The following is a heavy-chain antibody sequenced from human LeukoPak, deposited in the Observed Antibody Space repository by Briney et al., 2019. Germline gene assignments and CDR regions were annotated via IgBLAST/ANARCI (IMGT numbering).Heavy chain of an antibody. CDR3: ARYKSQVKYSSWYRTGQFDY. CDR1: GGSFSGYY. D-gene: IGHD6-13*01. J-gene: IGHJ4*02. CDR2: INHSGST. V-gene: IGHV4-34*01. Sequence: SETLSLTCAVYGGSFSGYYWSWIRQPPGKGLEWIGEINHSGSTNYNPSLKSRVTISVDTSKNQFSLKLSSVTAADTAVYYRARYKSQVKYSSWYRTGQFDYWGQGTLVTVSS.